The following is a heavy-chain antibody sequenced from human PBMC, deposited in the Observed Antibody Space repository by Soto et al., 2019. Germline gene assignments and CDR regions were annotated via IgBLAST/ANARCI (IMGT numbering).Heavy chain of an antibody. CDR2: IYYSGST. V-gene: IGHV4-59*01. J-gene: IGHJ6*02. CDR1: GGSISSYY. CDR3: ERDYGYSYGSNYYYYYGMDV. D-gene: IGHD5-18*01. Sequence: SETLSLTCTVSGGSISSYYWSWIRQPPGKGLEWIGYIYYSGSTNYNPSLKSRVTISVDTSKNQFSLKLSSVTAADTAVYYCERDYGYSYGSNYYYYYGMDVWGQGTTVTVSS.